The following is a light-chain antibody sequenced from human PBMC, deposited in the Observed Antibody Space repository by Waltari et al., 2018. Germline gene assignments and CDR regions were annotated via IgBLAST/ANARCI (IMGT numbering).Light chain of an antibody. J-gene: IGKJ1*01. CDR2: KAS. V-gene: IGKV1-9*01. Sequence: DIQLTQSPSFLSASVGDRVTITCRASQGISSYLAWYQQKPGKAPRLLIYKASYLESGVPSRFSGSASGTAFTLTISSLQADDFATYYCLQYNSYPWTFGQGTTVEIK. CDR1: QGISSY. CDR3: LQYNSYPWT.